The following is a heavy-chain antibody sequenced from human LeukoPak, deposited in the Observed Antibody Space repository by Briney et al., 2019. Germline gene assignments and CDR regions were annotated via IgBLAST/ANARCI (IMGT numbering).Heavy chain of an antibody. J-gene: IGHJ1*01. V-gene: IGHV3-43*02. CDR2: ISGGGGST. CDR3: AIDSTAYSYVFPH. Sequence: GGSLRLSCAASGFTFDDYGMRWVRQAPGKGLEWVSRISGGGGSTYYGDSVKGRFTISRDKSKNSLYLQMNSLRAEDSALYYCAIDSTAYSYVFPHWGQRTLLSVSS. CDR1: GFTFDDYG. D-gene: IGHD3-22*01.